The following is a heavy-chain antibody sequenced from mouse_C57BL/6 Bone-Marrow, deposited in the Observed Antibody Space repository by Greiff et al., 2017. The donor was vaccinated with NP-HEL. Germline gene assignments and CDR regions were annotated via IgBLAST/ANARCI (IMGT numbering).Heavy chain of an antibody. CDR1: GYTFTDYN. D-gene: IGHD4-1*01. CDR2: INPNNGGT. CDR3: ERWNRDSYYYAMDY. V-gene: IGHV1-18*01. J-gene: IGHJ4*01. Sequence: VQLQQSGPELVKPGASVKIPCKASGYTFTDYNMDWVKQSHGKSLEWIGDINPNNGGTIYNQKFKGKATLTVDKSSSTAYMELRSLTSEDTAVYYCERWNRDSYYYAMDYWGQGTSVTVSS.